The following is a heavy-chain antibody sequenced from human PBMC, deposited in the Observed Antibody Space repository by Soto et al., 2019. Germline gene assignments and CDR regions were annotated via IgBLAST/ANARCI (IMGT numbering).Heavy chain of an antibody. V-gene: IGHV4-38-2*01. Sequence: TLSLTCAVSGFFISSGNYWGWIRKPPGKGLEWIGSIFHGGNTYYNPSLKSRVTISVDMSKNQFSLKLNSVTAADTAVYYCARARWYDAFDVWGQGTVVTVSS. CDR2: IFHGGNT. CDR3: ARARWYDAFDV. D-gene: IGHD2-15*01. J-gene: IGHJ3*01. CDR1: GFFISSGNY.